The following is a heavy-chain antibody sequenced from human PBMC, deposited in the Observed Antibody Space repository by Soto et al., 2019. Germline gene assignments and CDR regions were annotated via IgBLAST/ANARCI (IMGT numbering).Heavy chain of an antibody. CDR2: ISWNSGSI. J-gene: IGHJ4*02. V-gene: IGHV3-9*01. CDR1: GFTFDDYA. CDR3: AKDIVRGSGWYYFDY. D-gene: IGHD6-19*01. Sequence: EVQLVESGGGLVQPGRSLRLSCAASGFTFDDYAMHWVRQAPGKGLEWVSGISWNSGSIGYADSVKGRFTISRDNAMNSLYLQMNSLRAEDTALYYCAKDIVRGSGWYYFDYWGQGTLVTVSS.